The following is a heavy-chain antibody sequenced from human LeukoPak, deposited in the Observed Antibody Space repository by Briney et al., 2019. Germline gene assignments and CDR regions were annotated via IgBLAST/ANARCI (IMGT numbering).Heavy chain of an antibody. CDR3: AREAWLRSYFDY. CDR1: GGSFRGYY. Sequence: SETLSLTCAVYGGSFRGYYWSWIRQPPGKGLEWIGEINHSGSTNYNPSLKSRVTISVDTSKNQFSLKLSSVTAADTAVYYCAREAWLRSYFDYWGQGTLVTVSS. J-gene: IGHJ4*02. D-gene: IGHD5-12*01. CDR2: INHSGST. V-gene: IGHV4-34*01.